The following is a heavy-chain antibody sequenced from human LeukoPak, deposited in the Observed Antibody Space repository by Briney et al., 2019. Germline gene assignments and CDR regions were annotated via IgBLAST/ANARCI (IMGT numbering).Heavy chain of an antibody. D-gene: IGHD2/OR15-2a*01. CDR3: ERNLLRRGVYFDY. V-gene: IGHV4-39*01. Sequence: SETLSLTCTVSGGSISNSSYYWGWIRPPPGKGREWIGSNYYSGSTYYNPSLKSRVTISVDTSKNQFSLKLSSVTVADTDVDFCERNLLRRGVYFDYWGQGTLVTVSS. J-gene: IGHJ4*02. CDR1: GGSISNSSYY. CDR2: NYYSGST.